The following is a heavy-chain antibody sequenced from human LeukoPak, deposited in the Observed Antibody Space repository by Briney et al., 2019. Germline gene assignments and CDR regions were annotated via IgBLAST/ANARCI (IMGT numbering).Heavy chain of an antibody. V-gene: IGHV4-39*01. CDR1: GGSISSSSYY. Sequence: PSETLSLTCTVSGGSISSSSYYWGWIRQPPGKGLEWIGSIYYSGSTYYNPSLKSRVTISVDTSKNQFSLKLSSVTAADTAVYYCARNEGYYWYYYMDVWGKGTTVTVSS. CDR3: ARNEGYYWYYYMDV. J-gene: IGHJ6*03. CDR2: IYYSGST.